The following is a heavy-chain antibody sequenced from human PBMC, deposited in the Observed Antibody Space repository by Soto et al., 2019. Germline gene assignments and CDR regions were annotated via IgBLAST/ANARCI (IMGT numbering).Heavy chain of an antibody. D-gene: IGHD6-13*01. V-gene: IGHV1-69*01. Sequence: QVQLVQSGAEVKKPGSSVKVSCKASGGTFSSYRINWVRQAPGQGLEWVGGIFPIYRTADYAQKFQGRVTMTAEESPRISYMELGRLKSQYTAVCYCERDSGAKLSSSWGQGTLVTVSS. CDR3: ERDSGAKLSSS. CDR1: GGTFSSYR. J-gene: IGHJ4*02. CDR2: IFPIYRTA.